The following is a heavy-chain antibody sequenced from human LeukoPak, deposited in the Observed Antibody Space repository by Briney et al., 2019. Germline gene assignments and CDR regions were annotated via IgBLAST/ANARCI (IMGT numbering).Heavy chain of an antibody. CDR1: GFTLSDYY. D-gene: IGHD6-19*01. CDR2: ISTSGDTI. J-gene: IGHJ5*02. V-gene: IGHV3-11*01. Sequence: GGSLRLSCAASGFTLSDYYMSWIRQAPGKGLEWVSYISTSGDTIYYVDSVKGRFTISRDNAKNSLYLQMNSLRAEDTAVYYCARSAVAGVWAWGQGTLVTVSS. CDR3: ARSAVAGVWA.